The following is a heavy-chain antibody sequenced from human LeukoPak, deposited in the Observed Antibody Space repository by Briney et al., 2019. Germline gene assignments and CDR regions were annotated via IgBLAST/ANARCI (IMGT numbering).Heavy chain of an antibody. CDR1: GFTVSSSS. Sequence: GGSLRLSCADSGFTVSSSSMSWVRQAPGKGLEWVSIIYSGGNTFHAGSVKARFSISRDESTDTVYLQINSLRVEDTAVYYCAIGSEYFHHWGQGTLVTVSS. J-gene: IGHJ1*01. CDR2: IYSGGNT. CDR3: AIGSEYFHH. V-gene: IGHV3-66*01.